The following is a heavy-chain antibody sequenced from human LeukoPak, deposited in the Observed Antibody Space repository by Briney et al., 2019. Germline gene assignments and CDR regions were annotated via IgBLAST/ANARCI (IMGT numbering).Heavy chain of an antibody. V-gene: IGHV1-2*06. CDR3: AGGTCSGGSCYQSGGWFDP. Sequence: GASVKVSCKASGYTFTGYYMHWVRQAPGQGLEWMGRINPNSGGTHYAQKLQGRVTMTRDTSISTAYMELSRLRSDDTAVYDCAGGTCSGGSCYQSGGWFDPWGQGTLVTVSS. CDR1: GYTFTGYY. J-gene: IGHJ5*02. D-gene: IGHD2-15*01. CDR2: INPNSGGT.